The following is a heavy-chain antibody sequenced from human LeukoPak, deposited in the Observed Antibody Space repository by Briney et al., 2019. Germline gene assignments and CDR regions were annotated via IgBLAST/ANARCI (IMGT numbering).Heavy chain of an antibody. Sequence: SETLSLTCIVSGGSISNNYWSWIRQPPGKGLEWIGYIYYSGSTNHNPSLKSRVNISVDTSKNQFSLNLSSVTAADTGVYYCARCRIAAPETRYWYFDLWGRGTPVTDSS. CDR1: GGSISNNY. D-gene: IGHD6-13*01. CDR2: IYYSGST. J-gene: IGHJ2*01. V-gene: IGHV4-59*01. CDR3: ARCRIAAPETRYWYFDL.